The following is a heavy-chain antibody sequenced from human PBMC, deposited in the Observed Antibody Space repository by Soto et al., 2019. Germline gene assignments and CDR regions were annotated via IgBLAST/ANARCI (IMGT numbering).Heavy chain of an antibody. D-gene: IGHD3-10*01. Sequence: GGSLRLSCAASGFTFSSYAMHCVRQAPGKGLEWVAVISYDGSNKYYADSVKGRFTISRDNSKNTLYLQMNSLRAEDTAVYYWARDFAHSGPKLIGYYYYGMDVWGQGTTVTVSS. CDR1: GFTFSSYA. V-gene: IGHV3-30-3*01. J-gene: IGHJ6*02. CDR2: ISYDGSNK. CDR3: ARDFAHSGPKLIGYYYYGMDV.